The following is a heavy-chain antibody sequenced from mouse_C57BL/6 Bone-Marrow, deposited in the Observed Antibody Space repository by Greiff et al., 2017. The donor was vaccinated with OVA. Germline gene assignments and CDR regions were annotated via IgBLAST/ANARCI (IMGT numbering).Heavy chain of an antibody. CDR2: VYPYNGGT. Sequence: VQLQQSGPVLVKPGPSVKISCKASGFTFTDYYMHWVKQSHGKSLEWIGLVYPYNGGTSYNQKFKGKATLTVDTSSSTAYMELNSLTSEDSAVYYCARVYYYGSSYRNWYFDVWGTGTTVTVSS. J-gene: IGHJ1*03. V-gene: IGHV1-36*01. CDR1: GFTFTDYY. CDR3: ARVYYYGSSYRNWYFDV. D-gene: IGHD1-1*01.